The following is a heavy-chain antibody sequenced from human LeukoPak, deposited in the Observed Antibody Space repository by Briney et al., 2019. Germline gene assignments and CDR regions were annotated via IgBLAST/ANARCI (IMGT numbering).Heavy chain of an antibody. J-gene: IGHJ6*02. CDR2: ISGDNGDT. Sequence: ASVKVSCKASGYPFTSYGITWVRQAPGQGLEWIGWISGDNGDTKYAEKLQGRVTMTTDTSTSTAYMELRSLRSGDTAVYYCARGFYDILTETYYFYGMDVWGQGTTVTVSS. CDR1: GYPFTSYG. D-gene: IGHD3-9*01. CDR3: ARGFYDILTETYYFYGMDV. V-gene: IGHV1-18*01.